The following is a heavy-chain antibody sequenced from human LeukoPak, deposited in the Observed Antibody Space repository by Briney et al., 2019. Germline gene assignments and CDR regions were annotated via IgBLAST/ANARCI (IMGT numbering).Heavy chain of an antibody. Sequence: GGSLRLSCAASGFTFSSYEMHWVRQAPGKGLEWVSYISSSGTTIYYADSVKGRFTISRDNAKNSLYLQMNSLRAEDTAVYYCARGIHSSASYYWGQGTLVTVSS. CDR2: ISSSGTTI. D-gene: IGHD6-19*01. CDR1: GFTFSSYE. J-gene: IGHJ4*02. CDR3: ARGIHSSASYY. V-gene: IGHV3-48*03.